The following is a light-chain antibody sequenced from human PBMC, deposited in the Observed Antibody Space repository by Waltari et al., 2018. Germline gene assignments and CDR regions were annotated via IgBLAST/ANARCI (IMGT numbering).Light chain of an antibody. Sequence: QSALTQPASVSGSPGQSITISCTGTSSDVGGYNYVSWYQQPPGKAPNLMIYDVTNRPSGVSNRFSGSKSGNTASLTISGLQAEDEADYYCCSYAGSSTYVFGTGTKVTLL. J-gene: IGLJ1*01. CDR3: CSYAGSSTYV. V-gene: IGLV2-14*01. CDR1: SSDVGGYNY. CDR2: DVT.